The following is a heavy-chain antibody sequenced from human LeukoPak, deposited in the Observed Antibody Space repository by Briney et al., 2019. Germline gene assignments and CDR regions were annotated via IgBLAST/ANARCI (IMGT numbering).Heavy chain of an antibody. J-gene: IGHJ4*02. D-gene: IGHD3-22*01. CDR1: GFTFSPYS. CDR3: ARDGRGSYYDSSGYLDC. CDR2: ISSSSSYI. V-gene: IGHV3-21*01. Sequence: GGSLRLSCAASGFTFSPYSMNWVRQAPGKGLEWVSSISSSSSYIYYADSVKGRFTISRDNAKNSLYLQMNSLRVEDTAVYYCARDGRGSYYDSSGYLDCWGQGTLVTVSS.